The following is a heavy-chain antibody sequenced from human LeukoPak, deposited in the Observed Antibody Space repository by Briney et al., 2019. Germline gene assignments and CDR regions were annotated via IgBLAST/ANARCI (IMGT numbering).Heavy chain of an antibody. CDR2: ISGSGDTT. D-gene: IGHD3-3*01. Sequence: GGSLRLSCAASGFSFSTYTMGWVRQAPGKGLEWVSSISGSGDTTYYADSVKGRFTISRDNSKNTVYLPMNSLRAEDTAVYYCSKDETDVFWSGKLLGSFDYWGQGPLVTVSS. J-gene: IGHJ4*02. CDR3: SKDETDVFWSGKLLGSFDY. CDR1: GFSFSTYT. V-gene: IGHV3-23*01.